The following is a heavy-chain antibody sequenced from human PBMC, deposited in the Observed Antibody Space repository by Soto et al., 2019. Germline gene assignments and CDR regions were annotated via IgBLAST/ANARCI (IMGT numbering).Heavy chain of an antibody. CDR1: GFTVSSNY. CDR2: IYSGDTT. Sequence: EVQLVESGGGLVQPGGSLRLSCAASGFTVSSNYMTWVRQAPGKGLEWVSVIYSGDTTYYADSVKGRFSISRDKPKNTLYLQMNSLRPEDTAVYYCARVVDYGSAFDYWGQGTPVTVSS. V-gene: IGHV3-66*01. J-gene: IGHJ4*02. D-gene: IGHD3-10*01. CDR3: ARVVDYGSAFDY.